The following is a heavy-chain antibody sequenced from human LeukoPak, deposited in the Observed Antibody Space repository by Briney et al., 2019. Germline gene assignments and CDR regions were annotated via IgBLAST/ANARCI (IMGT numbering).Heavy chain of an antibody. CDR2: INHSGST. D-gene: IGHD3-3*01. V-gene: IGHV4-34*01. Sequence: SETLSLTCAVYGGSFSGYYWSWIRQPPGKGLEWIGEINHSGSTNYNPSLKSRVTISVDTSNNQFSLKLRSVIAADTAVYYCASTPGDFWSGFWLDPWGQGTLVTVSS. CDR3: ASTPGDFWSGFWLDP. CDR1: GGSFSGYY. J-gene: IGHJ5*02.